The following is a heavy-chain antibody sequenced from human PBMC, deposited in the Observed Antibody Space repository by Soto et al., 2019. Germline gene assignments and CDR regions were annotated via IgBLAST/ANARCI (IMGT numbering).Heavy chain of an antibody. J-gene: IGHJ5*02. CDR2: ISSSSSTI. CDR3: ARPPEGIAEIAWFDP. Sequence: EVQLVESGGGLVQPGGSLRLSCAASGFTFSSYSMNWVRQAPGKGLEWVSYISSSSSTIYYAYSVKGRFTISRDNAKNALYLQMNSLRAEDTAVYYWARPPEGIAEIAWFDPWGQGTVVTVSS. V-gene: IGHV3-48*01. CDR1: GFTFSSYS. D-gene: IGHD6-13*01.